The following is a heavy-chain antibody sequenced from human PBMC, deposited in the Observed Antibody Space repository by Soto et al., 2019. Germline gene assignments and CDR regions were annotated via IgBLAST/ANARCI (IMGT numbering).Heavy chain of an antibody. CDR3: VCDDNRRY. D-gene: IGHD1-1*01. J-gene: IGHJ4*02. CDR1: GFSFSTST. CDR2: IGRTGIDR. Sequence: EVQLVESGGGLVKPGGSLRLSCAASGFSFSTSTMNWVRQAPGKGLEFVSSIGRTGIDRYYIDSVKGRFTISRDNAQNSRYLQMNSLRAEDTALYYCVCDDNRRYWGQGTLVNVSS. V-gene: IGHV3-21*01.